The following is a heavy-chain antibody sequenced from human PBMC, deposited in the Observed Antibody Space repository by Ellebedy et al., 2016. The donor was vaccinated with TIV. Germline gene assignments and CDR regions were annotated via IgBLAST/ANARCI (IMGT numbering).Heavy chain of an antibody. J-gene: IGHJ4*02. V-gene: IGHV3-23*01. Sequence: GESLKISCAASGFTFSSYAMSWVRQAPGKGLVWVSAISGSGGSTYYADSVKGRFTFSRDNSKKTVYLQMNSLRDEDTAVYYCAREGGDYRFDYWGQGTLVTVSS. D-gene: IGHD4-17*01. CDR2: ISGSGGST. CDR1: GFTFSSYA. CDR3: AREGGDYRFDY.